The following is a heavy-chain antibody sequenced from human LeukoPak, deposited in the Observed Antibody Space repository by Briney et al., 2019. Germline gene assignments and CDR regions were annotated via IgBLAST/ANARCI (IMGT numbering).Heavy chain of an antibody. Sequence: GASVKVSCKASGYTFTSYDINWVRQATGQGLEWMGWMNPNSGNTGYAQKFQGRVTMTRNTSISTAYMELSSLRSDDTAVYYCARDDRRFLEWLFFRGSTFDIWGQGTMVTVSS. CDR1: GYTFTSYD. CDR2: MNPNSGNT. J-gene: IGHJ3*02. D-gene: IGHD3-3*01. CDR3: ARDDRRFLEWLFFRGSTFDI. V-gene: IGHV1-8*01.